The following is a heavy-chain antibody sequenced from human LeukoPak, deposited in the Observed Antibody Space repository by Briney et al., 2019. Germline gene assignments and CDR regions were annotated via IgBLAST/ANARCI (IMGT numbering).Heavy chain of an antibody. CDR1: GGSISSGGYS. J-gene: IGHJ6*02. CDR2: IYYSGST. Sequence: SETLSLACTVSGGSISSGGYSWSWIRQPPGKGLEWIGYIYYSGSTYYNPSLKSRVTISVDTSKNQFSLKLSSVTAADTAVYYCARHRDLSSSSGYYYYGMDVWGQGTTVTVSS. D-gene: IGHD6-13*01. V-gene: IGHV4-31*03. CDR3: ARHRDLSSSSGYYYYGMDV.